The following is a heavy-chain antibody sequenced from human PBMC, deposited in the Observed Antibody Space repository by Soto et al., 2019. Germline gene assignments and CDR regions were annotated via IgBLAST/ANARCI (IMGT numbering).Heavy chain of an antibody. Sequence: PSETLSLTCTVSGASISGFYWSWIRKSAGKGLEWIGRIYATGTTDYNPSLKSRVMMSVDTSKKQFSLKLRSVTAADTAVYYCVRDGTKTLRDWFDPWGQGISITVSS. D-gene: IGHD1-1*01. V-gene: IGHV4-4*07. CDR2: IYATGTT. CDR3: VRDGTKTLRDWFDP. J-gene: IGHJ5*02. CDR1: GASISGFY.